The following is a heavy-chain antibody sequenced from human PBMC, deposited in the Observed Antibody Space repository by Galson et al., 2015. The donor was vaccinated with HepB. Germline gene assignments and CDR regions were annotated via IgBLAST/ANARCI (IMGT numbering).Heavy chain of an antibody. Sequence: SVKVSCKVSGYTLTGLFMHWVRQAPGKGLEWMGGFDPKDGETIYAQKFQGRVTMTEDTSTDTAYMELSSLRSEDTAVYYCATLITSEVVLAAATPVWGKNWFDPWGQGSLVTVSS. J-gene: IGHJ5*02. CDR1: GYTLTGLF. V-gene: IGHV1-24*01. CDR3: ATLITSEVVLAAATPVWGKNWFDP. D-gene: IGHD2-15*01. CDR2: FDPKDGET.